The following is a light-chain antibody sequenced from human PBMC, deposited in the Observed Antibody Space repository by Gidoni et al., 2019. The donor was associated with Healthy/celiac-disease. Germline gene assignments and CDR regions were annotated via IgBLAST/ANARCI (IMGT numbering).Light chain of an antibody. V-gene: IGKV3-11*01. J-gene: IGKJ4*02. CDR3: QQRSNWPELT. Sequence: DIVFTQSPATLSLSPGERATLSCRASQIVSSYLAWYQQKPGQAPRLLIYDAYNRATGIPARFRGSGSGTDVTLTIRSLEPEDFAVYYCQQRSNWPELTFGGGTKVEIK. CDR1: QIVSSY. CDR2: DAY.